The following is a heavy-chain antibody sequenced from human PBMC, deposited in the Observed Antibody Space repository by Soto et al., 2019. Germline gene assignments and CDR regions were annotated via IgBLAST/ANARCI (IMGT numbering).Heavy chain of an antibody. CDR3: ARGVGIFGVVTYDY. D-gene: IGHD3-3*01. CDR1: GFTFSSYW. J-gene: IGHJ4*02. CDR2: IKQDGSEK. V-gene: IGHV3-7*01. Sequence: EVQLVESGGGLVQPGGSLRLSCAASGFTFSSYWMSWVRQAPGKGLEWVANIKQDGSEKYYVDSVKGRFTISRDNAKNSLYLQMNSLRAEDTAVYYCARGVGIFGVVTYDYWGQGTLVTVSS.